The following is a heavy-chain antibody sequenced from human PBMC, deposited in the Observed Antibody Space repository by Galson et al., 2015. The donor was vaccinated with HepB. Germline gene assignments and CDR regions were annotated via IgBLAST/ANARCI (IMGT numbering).Heavy chain of an antibody. CDR2: IRRDGSNQ. CDR1: GFTFTSYD. Sequence: SLRLSCAASGFTFTSYDMHWVRQAPGKGLEWVALIRRDGSNQYYADSVLGRFTISRDNSKNTLSLQMNSLRAADTALYHCAKGISVAGSVRMDVWGQGTTGTVSS. J-gene: IGHJ6*02. CDR3: AKGISVAGSVRMDV. D-gene: IGHD6-19*01. V-gene: IGHV3-30*02.